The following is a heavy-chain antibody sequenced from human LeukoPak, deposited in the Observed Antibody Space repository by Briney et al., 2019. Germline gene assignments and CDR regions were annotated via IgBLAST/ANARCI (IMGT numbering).Heavy chain of an antibody. D-gene: IGHD6-13*01. CDR2: IYYSGST. CDR3: TRGGYSRNWFDP. CDR1: GGSISSSTYY. J-gene: IGHJ5*02. Sequence: SETLSLTCSVSGGSISSSTYYWGWIRQSPGKGLEWIGTIYYSGSTNYNPSLKSRVTISVDTSKNQFSLKLSSVTAADTAMYYCTRGGYSRNWFDPWGQGTLVTVSS. V-gene: IGHV4-39*07.